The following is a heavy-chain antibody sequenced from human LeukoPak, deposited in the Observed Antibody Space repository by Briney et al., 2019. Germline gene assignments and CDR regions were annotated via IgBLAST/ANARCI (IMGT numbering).Heavy chain of an antibody. D-gene: IGHD6-19*01. CDR1: GFTFSSYV. Sequence: GGSLRLSCAASGFTFSSYVMSWVREAPGKGLEWVSSIIGRGGSTYYADSVKGRFTISRDNSKNTLYLQMRSLRAEETAVYYCAKRAVSDARVNDYWGQGTLVTVPS. J-gene: IGHJ4*02. CDR3: AKRAVSDARVNDY. V-gene: IGHV3-23*01. CDR2: IIGRGGST.